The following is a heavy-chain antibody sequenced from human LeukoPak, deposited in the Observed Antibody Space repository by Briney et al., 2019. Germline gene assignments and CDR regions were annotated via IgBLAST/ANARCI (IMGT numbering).Heavy chain of an antibody. D-gene: IGHD6-25*01. CDR3: ARSSDSSDLGY. J-gene: IGHJ4*02. V-gene: IGHV3-33*01. Sequence: GGSLRLSCAASGFTFRSYGMHWVRQAQGKGLEWVAVIWSDGSQQHYADSVKGRFTISRDNSRNTLYLQMNSLRVDDTAVYYCARSSDSSDLGYWGQGTLVTVSS. CDR2: IWSDGSQQ. CDR1: GFTFRSYG.